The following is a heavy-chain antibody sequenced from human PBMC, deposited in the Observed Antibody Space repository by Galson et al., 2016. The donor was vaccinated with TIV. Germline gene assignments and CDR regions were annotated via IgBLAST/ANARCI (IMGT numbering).Heavy chain of an antibody. CDR1: GYSIKSGYF. CDR2: IYESGTT. V-gene: IGHV4-38-2*02. J-gene: IGHJ6*02. CDR3: IREGSTVTMHHYFGMDV. D-gene: IGHD4-17*01. Sequence: LSLTCAVSGYSIKSGYFWGWIRQPSGKGLQWIGSIYESGTTYSNPSLKSRLTMSVDTSKNQFSLKLSSVTAADTAVYYCIREGSTVTMHHYFGMDVWGQGTSVTVSS.